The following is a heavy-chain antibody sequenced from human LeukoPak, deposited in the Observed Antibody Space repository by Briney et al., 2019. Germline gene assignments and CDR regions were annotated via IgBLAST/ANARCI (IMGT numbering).Heavy chain of an antibody. CDR1: GFTFSDYY. D-gene: IGHD6-13*01. CDR2: ISSSSSTI. J-gene: IGHJ4*02. V-gene: IGHV3-11*04. CDR3: ARARRYRSSWYHDY. Sequence: PGGSLRLSCAASGFTFSDYYMSWIRQAPGKGLDWVSYISSSSSTIYYADSVKGRFTISRDNANNSLYLQMNSLRDEDTAVYYCARARRYRSSWYHDYWGQGSLVTVSS.